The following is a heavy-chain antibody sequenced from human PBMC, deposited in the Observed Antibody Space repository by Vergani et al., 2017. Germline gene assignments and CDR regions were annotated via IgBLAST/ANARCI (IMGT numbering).Heavy chain of an antibody. Sequence: QVNLVGSGGGVVQPGRSLRLSCATYGFIFQNYTMHWVRQAPGKGLEWVALISNDGRHTYYADSVRGRFSISRDNSKNTLYLQMNSLRTEDTANYYCRGEMDVWGKGTTFTVSS. CDR2: ISNDGRHT. V-gene: IGHV3-30*04. CDR3: RGEMDV. CDR1: GFIFQNYT. J-gene: IGHJ6*04.